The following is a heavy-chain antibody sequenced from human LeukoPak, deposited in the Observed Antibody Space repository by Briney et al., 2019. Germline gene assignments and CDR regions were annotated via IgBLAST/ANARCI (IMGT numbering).Heavy chain of an antibody. Sequence: GSLRLSCAASGFTFSSYAMSWVRQAPGKGLEWVSVIGGSGGSTSYADSVKGRFTISRDNAKNSLYLQMNSLRAEDTAVYYCARDVYSRTLTTTPYYFDYWGQGTLVTVSS. J-gene: IGHJ4*02. CDR3: ARDVYSRTLTTTPYYFDY. CDR2: IGGSGGST. CDR1: GFTFSSYA. V-gene: IGHV3-23*01. D-gene: IGHD4-17*01.